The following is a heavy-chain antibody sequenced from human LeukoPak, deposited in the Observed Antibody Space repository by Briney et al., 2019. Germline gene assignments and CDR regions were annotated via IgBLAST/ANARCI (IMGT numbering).Heavy chain of an antibody. CDR2: INPNSGGT. CDR1: GYSFSAYY. J-gene: IGHJ6*01. V-gene: IGHV1-2*02. Sequence: GASVKVSCKASGYSFSAYYMHWVRQAPGQGLEWMGWINPNSGGTNYAQKFQGRVTMTRDTSMNTAYMELRRLTSDDTAVYYCARDWGQCNNRKCYRMDVWGKGTTVTVSS. CDR3: ARDWGQCNNRKCYRMDV. D-gene: IGHD2-8*01.